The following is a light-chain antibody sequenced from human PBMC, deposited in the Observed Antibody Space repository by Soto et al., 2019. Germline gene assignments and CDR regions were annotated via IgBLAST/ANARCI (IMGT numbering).Light chain of an antibody. CDR2: EGS. CDR3: CSYAGSSTSYVV. Sequence: QSALTQPDSVSGSPGQSITISCTGTSSDVGSYNLVSWYQQHLGKAPKLMIYEGSKRPSGVSNRFSGSKSGNTASLTISGLQAEDEADYYCCSYAGSSTSYVVFGGGTKVTVL. J-gene: IGLJ2*01. CDR1: SSDVGSYNL. V-gene: IGLV2-23*01.